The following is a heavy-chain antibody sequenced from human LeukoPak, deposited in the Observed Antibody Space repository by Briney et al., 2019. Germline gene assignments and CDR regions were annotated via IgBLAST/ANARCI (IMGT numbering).Heavy chain of an antibody. CDR3: ARDLGAYSSGCDH. D-gene: IGHD6-19*01. CDR2: IWYDGSNQ. V-gene: IGHV3-33*01. CDR1: GFTFSNYG. J-gene: IGHJ4*01. Sequence: GGSLRLSCAASGFTFSNYGMHWVRQAPGKGLEWVSIIWYDGSNQFYADSVKGRFTISRDNSKNTLYLQMNSLRAEDTAVYYCARDLGAYSSGCDHWGQGTQVTVSS.